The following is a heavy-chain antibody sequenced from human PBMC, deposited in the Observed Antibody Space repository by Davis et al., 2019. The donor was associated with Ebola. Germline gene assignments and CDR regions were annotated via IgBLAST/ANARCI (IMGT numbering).Heavy chain of an antibody. Sequence: GGSLRLSCAASGFTVSSNYMSWVRQAPGKGLEWVSTVGLSADTYYADSVKGRFTISRDNSKNTLHLQMNSLRVEDTAIYYCAKDTSNVWFDVWGQGTMVTVSS. CDR1: GFTVSSNY. V-gene: IGHV3-53*01. CDR2: VGLSADT. CDR3: AKDTSNVWFDV. D-gene: IGHD6-19*01. J-gene: IGHJ3*01.